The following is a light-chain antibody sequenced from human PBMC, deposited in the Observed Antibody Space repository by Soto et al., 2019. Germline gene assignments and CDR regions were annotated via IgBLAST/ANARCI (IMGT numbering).Light chain of an antibody. V-gene: IGKV1-39*01. CDR2: AAS. CDR1: QSISTY. J-gene: IGKJ4*01. Sequence: DIQLTQSPSSLSASVGDRVTITCRAGQSISTYLNWYQQKPGKVPKLLIYAASTLQSGVPSRFSGTGAGTVFTLTISSLQPEDFATYYCQQSYTTFPLTFGGGTKVEIK. CDR3: QQSYTTFPLT.